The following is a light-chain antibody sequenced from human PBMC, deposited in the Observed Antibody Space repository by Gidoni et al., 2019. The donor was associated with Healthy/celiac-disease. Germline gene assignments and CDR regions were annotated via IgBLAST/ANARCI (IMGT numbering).Light chain of an antibody. V-gene: IGLV3-25*02. CDR1: ALPKQY. CDR3: QSADISGTCVV. CDR2: KDR. J-gene: IGLJ2*01. Sequence: SYELTQPPSVPVSPGQTARITCAGDALPKQYASWYQQKPGQAPVLVIFKDRERPSGIPERFSGSSSGTTVTLTISGVQAEDEADYYCQSADISGTCVVFGGGTKLTVL.